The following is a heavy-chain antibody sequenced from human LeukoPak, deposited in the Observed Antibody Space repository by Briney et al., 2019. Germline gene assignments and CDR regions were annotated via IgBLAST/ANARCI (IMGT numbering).Heavy chain of an antibody. CDR1: GYTFRNYA. Sequence: ASVKVSCKASGYTFRNYAMNWVRQAPGQGLEWMGWINSKTGNPTYAQAFTGRFVFSFDTSVSTAYLQISSLKAEDTAVYYCASGVTGWSTDPLDYWGQGTLVTVSS. V-gene: IGHV7-4-1*02. D-gene: IGHD6-19*01. CDR3: ASGVTGWSTDPLDY. J-gene: IGHJ4*02. CDR2: INSKTGNP.